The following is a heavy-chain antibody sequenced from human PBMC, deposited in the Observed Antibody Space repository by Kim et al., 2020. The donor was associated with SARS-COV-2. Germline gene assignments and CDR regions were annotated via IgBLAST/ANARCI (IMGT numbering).Heavy chain of an antibody. CDR3: ARGEGFYGDYVYYYGMDV. Sequence: GRFTISRANAKNKLYLQMNSLRAEDTAVYYCARGEGFYGDYVYYYGMDVWGQGTTVTVSS. V-gene: IGHV3-74*01. J-gene: IGHJ6*02. D-gene: IGHD4-17*01.